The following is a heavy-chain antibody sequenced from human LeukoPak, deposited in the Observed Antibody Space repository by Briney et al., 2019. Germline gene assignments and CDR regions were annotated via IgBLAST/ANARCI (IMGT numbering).Heavy chain of an antibody. CDR3: ATTYCTNGVCYKPRGNWFDP. Sequence: SETLSLTCTVSSGSISSNTYYWDWIRQPPGKGLEWIGSIYYSGNTYYNSSLKSRVTISVDTSKNQFSLKLSSVTAADTAVYYCATTYCTNGVCYKPRGNWFDPWGQGTLVTVSS. CDR2: IYYSGNT. D-gene: IGHD2-8*01. V-gene: IGHV4-39*01. CDR1: SGSISSNTYY. J-gene: IGHJ5*02.